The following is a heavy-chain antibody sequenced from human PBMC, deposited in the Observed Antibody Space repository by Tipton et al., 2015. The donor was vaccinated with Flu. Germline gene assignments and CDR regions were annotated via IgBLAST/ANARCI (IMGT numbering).Heavy chain of an antibody. D-gene: IGHD6-13*01. CDR1: GFTIRKHG. CDR3: AGACAAAGSA. Sequence: SLRLSCAASGFTIRKHGMHWVRQAPGRGLEWVAVISYDATAKYYADSVKGRVTISRDNAKNSLYLQMNSVRSEDTAVYYCAGACAAAGSAWGQGTLVTVSS. CDR2: ISYDATAK. V-gene: IGHV3-30*03. J-gene: IGHJ5*02.